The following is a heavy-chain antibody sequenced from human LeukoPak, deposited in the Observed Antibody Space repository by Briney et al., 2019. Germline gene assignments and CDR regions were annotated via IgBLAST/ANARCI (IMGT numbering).Heavy chain of an antibody. Sequence: SETLSLTCAVYGGSFSGYYWSWIRQPPGKGLEWIGEINHSGSTNYNPSLKSRVTISVDTSKNQFSLKLSSVTAADTAVYYCASHRGGDYGFDYWGQGTLVTVSS. J-gene: IGHJ4*02. D-gene: IGHD4-17*01. V-gene: IGHV4-34*01. CDR1: GGSFSGYY. CDR3: ASHRGGDYGFDY. CDR2: INHSGST.